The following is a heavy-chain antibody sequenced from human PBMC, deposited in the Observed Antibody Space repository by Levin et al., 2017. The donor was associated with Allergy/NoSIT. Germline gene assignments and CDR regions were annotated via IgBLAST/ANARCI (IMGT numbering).Heavy chain of an antibody. CDR3: AKDRYFDWSRGYNWFDP. V-gene: IGHV3-23*01. J-gene: IGHJ5*02. D-gene: IGHD3-9*01. Sequence: LPGGSLRLSCAASGFTFSSYAMSWVRQAPGKGLEWVSAISGSGVSTYYADSVKGRFTISRDNSKNTLFLQMNSLRAEDTAIYFCAKDRYFDWSRGYNWFDPWGQGTLVTVSS. CDR2: ISGSGVST. CDR1: GFTFSSYA.